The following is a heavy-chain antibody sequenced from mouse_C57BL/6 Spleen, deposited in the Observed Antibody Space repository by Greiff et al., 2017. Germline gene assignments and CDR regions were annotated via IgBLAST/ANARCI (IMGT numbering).Heavy chain of an antibody. CDR1: GYTFTSYW. CDR3: ARVNRDEYFEV. J-gene: IGHJ1*03. CDR2: INPSNGGT. V-gene: IGHV1-53*01. D-gene: IGHD4-1*01. Sequence: QVQLQQPGTELVKPGASGYTFTSYWMHWVKQRPGQGLEWIGNINPSNGGTNYNEKFKSKATLTVDKSSSTAYMQLSSLTSEDSAVYYCARVNRDEYFEVWGTGTTVSVSS.